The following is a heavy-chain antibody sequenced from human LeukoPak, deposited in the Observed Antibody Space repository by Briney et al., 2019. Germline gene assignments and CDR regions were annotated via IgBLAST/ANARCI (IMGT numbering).Heavy chain of an antibody. V-gene: IGHV1-8*01. CDR1: GYTFTSYD. CDR3: ARAARFLEWLPTGNWFDP. Sequence: ASVKVSCKASGYTFTSYDINWVRQATGQGLEWMGWMNPNSGNTGNAQKFQGRVTITTDESTSTAYMELSSLRSEDTAVYYCARAARFLEWLPTGNWFDPWGQGTLVTVSS. D-gene: IGHD3-3*01. CDR2: MNPNSGNT. J-gene: IGHJ5*02.